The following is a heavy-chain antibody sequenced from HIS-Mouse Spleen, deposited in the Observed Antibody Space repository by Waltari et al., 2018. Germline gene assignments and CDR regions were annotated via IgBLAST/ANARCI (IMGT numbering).Heavy chain of an antibody. V-gene: IGHV4-39*07. D-gene: IGHD6-13*01. CDR3: AREIPYSSSWYDWYFDL. Sequence: QLQLQESGPGLVKPSETLSLTCTVSGGSISSSSYYWVWIRQPLGKGLEWIGSIYYSGSTYYNPSLKSRVTISVDTSKNQFSLKLSSVTAAGTAVYYCAREIPYSSSWYDWYFDLWGRGTLVTVSS. CDR2: IYYSGST. J-gene: IGHJ2*01. CDR1: GGSISSSSYY.